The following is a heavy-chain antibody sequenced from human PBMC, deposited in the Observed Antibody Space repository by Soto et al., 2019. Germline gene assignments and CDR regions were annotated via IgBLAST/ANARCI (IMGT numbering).Heavy chain of an antibody. CDR1: GGSISSYY. CDR2: IYYSGST. Sequence: SETLSLTCTVSGGSISSYYWSWIRQPPGKGLEWIGYIYYSGSTNYNPSLKSRVTISVDTSKNQFSLKLSSVTAADTAVYYCARDRVGAPSWGYYYYYGMDVWGQGTTVTVSS. J-gene: IGHJ6*02. CDR3: ARDRVGAPSWGYYYYYGMDV. D-gene: IGHD1-26*01. V-gene: IGHV4-59*01.